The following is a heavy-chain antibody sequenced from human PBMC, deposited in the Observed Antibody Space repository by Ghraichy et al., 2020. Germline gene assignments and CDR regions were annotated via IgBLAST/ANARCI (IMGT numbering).Heavy chain of an antibody. CDR1: GGSISSSSYY. CDR2: IYYSGST. D-gene: IGHD3-10*01. CDR3: ARHPSYYGSGSKSNYFDY. Sequence: SETLSLTCTVSGGSISSSSYYWGWIRQPPGKGLEWIGSIYYSGSTYYNPSLKSRVTISVDTSKNQFSLKLSSVTAADTAVYYCARHPSYYGSGSKSNYFDYWGQGTLVTVSS. V-gene: IGHV4-39*01. J-gene: IGHJ4*02.